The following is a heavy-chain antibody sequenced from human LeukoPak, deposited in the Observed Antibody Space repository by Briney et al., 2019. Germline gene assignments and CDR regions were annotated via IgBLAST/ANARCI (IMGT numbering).Heavy chain of an antibody. Sequence: NPGGSLRLSCAASGFTFSSYSMNWVRQAPGKGLEWVSSISSTSSYIYYADSVKGRFTISRDSAKNSLYLQMNSLRAEDTALYYCARGYGSVLDYWGQGTLVTVSS. CDR2: ISSTSSYI. D-gene: IGHD3-10*01. J-gene: IGHJ4*02. V-gene: IGHV3-21*04. CDR3: ARGYGSVLDY. CDR1: GFTFSSYS.